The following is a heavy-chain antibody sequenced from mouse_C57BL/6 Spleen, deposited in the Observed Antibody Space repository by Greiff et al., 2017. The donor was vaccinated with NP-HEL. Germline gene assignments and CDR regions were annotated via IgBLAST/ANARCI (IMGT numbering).Heavy chain of an antibody. Sequence: EVQVVESGGGLVKPGGSLKLSCAASGFTFSSYAMSWVRQTPEKRLEWVATISDGGSYTYYPDNVKGRFTISRDNAKNNLYLQMSHLKSEDTAMYYCARDPLPYAMDYWGQGTSVTVSS. CDR1: GFTFSSYA. J-gene: IGHJ4*01. CDR2: ISDGGSYT. CDR3: ARDPLPYAMDY. V-gene: IGHV5-4*01. D-gene: IGHD2-10*01.